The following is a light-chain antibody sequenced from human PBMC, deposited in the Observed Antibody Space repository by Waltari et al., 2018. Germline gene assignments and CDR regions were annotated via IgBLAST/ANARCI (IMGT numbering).Light chain of an antibody. CDR2: WAS. Sequence: DIVMTQSPDSLAVSLGERATINCKSSQSVLYRSSNRNSLAWYKQKSGQPPKLLIYWASTRESGVPDRFSGSGSGTDFTLTISSLQAEDVAVYYCQQYYDTPQTFGQGTKVEIK. CDR1: QSVLYRSSNRNS. CDR3: QQYYDTPQT. V-gene: IGKV4-1*01. J-gene: IGKJ1*01.